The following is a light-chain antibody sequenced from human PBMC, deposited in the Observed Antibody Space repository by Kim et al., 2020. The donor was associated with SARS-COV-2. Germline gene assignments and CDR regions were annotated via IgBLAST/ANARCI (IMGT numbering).Light chain of an antibody. Sequence: QPVLTQPASVSGSPGQSITISCTGTSSDVGSYNLVSWYQQHPGKAPKVMIYEVSKRPSGVSNRFSGSKSGNTASLTISGLQAEDEADYYCCSYAGTSTSLFGGGTQLTVL. CDR2: EVS. CDR3: CSYAGTSTSL. V-gene: IGLV2-23*02. J-gene: IGLJ2*01. CDR1: SSDVGSYNL.